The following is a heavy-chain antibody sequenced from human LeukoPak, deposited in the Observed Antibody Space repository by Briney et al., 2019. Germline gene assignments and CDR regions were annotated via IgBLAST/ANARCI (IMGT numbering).Heavy chain of an antibody. Sequence: SETLSLTCTVSGGSLSSYYWSWIRQPPGKGLEWVGYIYFSGSTNYNPTLKRGVTISVDTSKNPVSLKLSSVTAADTAVYYCARQPAYYYDSSGYMPDAFDIWGQGTMVTVSS. CDR1: GGSLSSYY. CDR2: IYFSGST. CDR3: ARQPAYYYDSSGYMPDAFDI. J-gene: IGHJ3*02. V-gene: IGHV4-59*08. D-gene: IGHD3-22*01.